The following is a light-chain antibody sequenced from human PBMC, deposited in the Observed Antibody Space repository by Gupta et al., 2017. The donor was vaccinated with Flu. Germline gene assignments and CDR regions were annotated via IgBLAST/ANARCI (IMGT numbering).Light chain of an antibody. V-gene: IGLV3-1*01. J-gene: IGLJ2*01. Sequence: SYELTQPPSVSVSAGQTASISCSGDELGDKYTFWYQQKAGQSPVVVIYQDSKRPSGIPERFSGSNSGNTATLTISGTQAMDEGDYYCQAWDSTTVVFGGGTKVTVL. CDR2: QDS. CDR3: QAWDSTTVV. CDR1: ELGDKY.